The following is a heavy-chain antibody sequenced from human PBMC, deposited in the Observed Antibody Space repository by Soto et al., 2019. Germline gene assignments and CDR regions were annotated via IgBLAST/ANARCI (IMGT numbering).Heavy chain of an antibody. J-gene: IGHJ4*02. CDR2: ISSSSSYI. V-gene: IGHV3-21*01. CDR1: GLTFSSYG. D-gene: IGHD5-18*01. Sequence: PVRSLRLSCAASGLTFSSYGMNWVLQAPGKGLEWVSSISSSSSYIYYADSVKGRFTFSRDNAKNSLYLQMNSLRAEDTAVYYCARDQPGYSYGYGLGYCGPGTLVTVSS. CDR3: ARDQPGYSYGYGLGY.